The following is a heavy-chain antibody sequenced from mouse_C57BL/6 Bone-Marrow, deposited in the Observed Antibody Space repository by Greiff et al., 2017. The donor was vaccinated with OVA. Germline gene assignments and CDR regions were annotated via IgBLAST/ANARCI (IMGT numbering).Heavy chain of an antibody. V-gene: IGHV1-55*01. CDR3: ARPHTYTGY. CDR2: IYPGSGST. Sequence: QVQLQQSGAELVKPGASVKMSCKASGYTFTSYWITWVKQRPGQGLEWIGDIYPGSGSTNYNEKYKSKATLTVDTSSSTAYMQLSSLTSEDSAVYYCARPHTYTGYWGQGTTLTVSS. CDR1: GYTFTSYW. J-gene: IGHJ2*01. D-gene: IGHD5-1-1*01.